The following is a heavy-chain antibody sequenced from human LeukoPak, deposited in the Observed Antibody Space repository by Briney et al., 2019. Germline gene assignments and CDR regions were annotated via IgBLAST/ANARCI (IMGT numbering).Heavy chain of an antibody. V-gene: IGHV4-4*02. Sequence: SGTLSLTCAVSGGSISSSNWWSWDRQPPGKGLEWIGEIYHSGSTNYNPSLKSRVTISVDKSKNQFSLKLSSVTAADTAVYYCAREDYDILTGYSGADYWGQGTLVTVSS. CDR3: AREDYDILTGYSGADY. CDR1: GGSISSSNW. D-gene: IGHD3-9*01. CDR2: IYHSGST. J-gene: IGHJ4*02.